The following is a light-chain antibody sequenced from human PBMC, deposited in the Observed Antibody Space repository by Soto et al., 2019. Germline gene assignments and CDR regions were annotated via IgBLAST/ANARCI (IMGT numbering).Light chain of an antibody. V-gene: IGKV1-39*01. J-gene: IGKJ2*01. CDR3: QQSYSTPYT. Sequence: DIQMTQSPSSLSASVGDRVTITCRASQSISSYLNWYQQKPGKAPKLLIYAASSLQSGVPSRFGGSGSGTEFTLTITSLQPDDVATYYCQQSYSTPYTFGQGTKVDIK. CDR2: AAS. CDR1: QSISSY.